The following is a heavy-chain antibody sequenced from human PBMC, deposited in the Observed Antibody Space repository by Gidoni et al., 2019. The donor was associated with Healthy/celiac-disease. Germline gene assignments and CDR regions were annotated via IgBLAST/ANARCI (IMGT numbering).Heavy chain of an antibody. V-gene: IGHV1-8*01. CDR2: MTPNSGNT. J-gene: IGHJ4*02. CDR3: ARGDSVMGLAYFDY. Sequence: QVQLVPSGAEVKKPGSSVKVSSQASGYTFTSYDINWVRQATGQGLEWMGWMTPNSGNTGYAQKCQGRVTMTRNNSISTAYMELSSLRAEDTAVYYCARGDSVMGLAYFDYWGQGTLVTVSS. CDR1: GYTFTSYD. D-gene: IGHD2-8*01.